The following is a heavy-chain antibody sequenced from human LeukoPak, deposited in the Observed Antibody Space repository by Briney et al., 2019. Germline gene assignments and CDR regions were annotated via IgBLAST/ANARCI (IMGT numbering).Heavy chain of an antibody. Sequence: ASVKVSFKASGYTFTGHWMHWVRQAPGQGLEWMGWINPSSGDTTYAQKSQGRVTMTRDTSITTAYMDLTRLTSDDTAVYYCESKAGDHQERPSFDYCGQGTLVTVSS. V-gene: IGHV1-2*02. CDR3: ESKAGDHQERPSFDY. CDR2: INPSSGDT. CDR1: GYTFTGHW. D-gene: IGHD1-1*01. J-gene: IGHJ4*02.